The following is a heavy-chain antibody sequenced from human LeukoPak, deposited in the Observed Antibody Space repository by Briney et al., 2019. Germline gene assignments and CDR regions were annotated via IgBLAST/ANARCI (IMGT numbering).Heavy chain of an antibody. J-gene: IGHJ4*02. CDR3: ARRYCSGATCYYDY. CDR1: GFTFNNYA. Sequence: PGGSLGLSCAASGFTFNNYAMHWVRQAPGKGLEYVSSISSNGGSTYYGNSVKGRFTISRDNSKNTLYLQMGSLRAEDMAVYYCARRYCSGATCYYDYWGQGTLVAVSS. CDR2: ISSNGGST. D-gene: IGHD2-15*01. V-gene: IGHV3-64*01.